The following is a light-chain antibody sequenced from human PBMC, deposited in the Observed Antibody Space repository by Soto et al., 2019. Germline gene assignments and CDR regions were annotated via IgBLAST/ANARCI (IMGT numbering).Light chain of an antibody. V-gene: IGLV2-14*01. CDR2: EVT. CDR1: SSDVGGYDY. CDR3: SSHTSGSTRV. J-gene: IGLJ1*01. Sequence: QSALTQAASVSGSPGQSIAISCTGTSSDVGGYDYVSWYQQQPDKAPKLMIYEVTQRPSGVSNRFSGSKSGNTASLTISGLQAEDEADYYCSSHTSGSTRVFGTGTKVTVL.